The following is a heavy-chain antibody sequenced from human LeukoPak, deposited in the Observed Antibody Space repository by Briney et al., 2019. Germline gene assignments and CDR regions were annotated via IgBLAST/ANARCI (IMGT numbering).Heavy chain of an antibody. V-gene: IGHV3-30*02. D-gene: IGHD1-1*01. J-gene: IGHJ4*02. CDR1: GFTFSHHG. Sequence: GGSLRLSRAASGFTFSHHGMHWVRQAPGKGLEWVAFIRNDGSNHYYADSVKGRFTISRDKSKNNVYLQMYSLRVEDTSIYYCVRDYNWGFGYWGRGTLLPLSS. CDR3: VRDYNWGFGY. CDR2: IRNDGSNH.